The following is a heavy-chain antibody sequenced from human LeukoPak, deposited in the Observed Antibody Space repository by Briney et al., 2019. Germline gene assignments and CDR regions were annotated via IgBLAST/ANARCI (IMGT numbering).Heavy chain of an antibody. CDR1: GYSENFYG. CDR2: ISAQHGQT. V-gene: IGHV1-18*01. D-gene: IGHD2-8*01. CDR3: AGSLGYRTSNVCYLKY. J-gene: IGHJ4*02. Sequence: ASVKVSCKTSGYSENFYGITWVRQVAGQGLEWMGWISAQHGQTEYAPNSQDRVTMTTDTYTNTAYMELRSLRSDDTAVYYCAGSLGYRTSNVCYLKYWGQGTLVTVSS.